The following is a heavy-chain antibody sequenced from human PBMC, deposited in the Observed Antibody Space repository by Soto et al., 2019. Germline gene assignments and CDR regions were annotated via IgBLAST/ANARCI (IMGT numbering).Heavy chain of an antibody. V-gene: IGHV4-39*01. CDR3: ARTGPRTTIVLMVYALMVFDY. J-gene: IGHJ4*02. CDR1: GGSISSSSYY. D-gene: IGHD2-8*01. CDR2: IYYSGST. Sequence: SETLSLTCTVSGGSISSSSYYWGWIRQPPGKGLEWIGSIYYSGSTYYNPSLKSRVTISVDTSKNQFSLKLSSVTAADTAVYYCARTGPRTTIVLMVYALMVFDYWGQGTLVTVSS.